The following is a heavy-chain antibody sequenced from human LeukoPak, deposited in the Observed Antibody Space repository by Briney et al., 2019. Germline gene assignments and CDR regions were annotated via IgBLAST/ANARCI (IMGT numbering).Heavy chain of an antibody. Sequence: GGSLRLSCAASGFIFRNYWMQWVRQAPGKGLVWVSLIHSDGGTTHYAHSVKGRFPISRDNAKNTLYLQMNSLRVDDTAVYYCARDTYSIAEWGQGTLVTVSS. CDR3: ARDTYSIAE. V-gene: IGHV3-74*01. J-gene: IGHJ4*02. CDR1: GFIFRNYW. CDR2: IHSDGGTT. D-gene: IGHD1-26*01.